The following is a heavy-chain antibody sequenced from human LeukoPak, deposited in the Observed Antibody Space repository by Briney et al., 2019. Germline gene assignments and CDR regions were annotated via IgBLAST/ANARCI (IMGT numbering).Heavy chain of an antibody. Sequence: GGSLRLSCAASGFSFTDAWMNWVRQAPGKGLEWVGRIKSKTDGGTTDYAPPVKGRFTISRDDSKNTLYLQMSSLRTEDTAVYYCTTVSLVVVAAASNVWGQGTLVTVSS. CDR2: IKSKTDGGTT. D-gene: IGHD2-2*01. J-gene: IGHJ4*02. V-gene: IGHV3-15*01. CDR1: GFSFTDAW. CDR3: TTVSLVVVAAASNV.